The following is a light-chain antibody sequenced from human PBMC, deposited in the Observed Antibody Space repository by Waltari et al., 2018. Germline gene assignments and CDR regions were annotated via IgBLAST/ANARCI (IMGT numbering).Light chain of an antibody. Sequence: AIQMTQSPASLSASVGDRVTITCRASQGVGNNLSWYQQKPRKAPKLLIYTVSTLQTGVPSRFSGSGSGTAFPLTISSLHPEDFATYYCLQDHTYPHTFGQGTKLEIK. V-gene: IGKV1-6*01. CDR3: LQDHTYPHT. CDR2: TVS. CDR1: QGVGNN. J-gene: IGKJ2*01.